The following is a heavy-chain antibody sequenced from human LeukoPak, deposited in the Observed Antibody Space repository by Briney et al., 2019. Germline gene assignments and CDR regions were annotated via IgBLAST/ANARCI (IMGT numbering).Heavy chain of an antibody. CDR3: ARGHYYFDY. CDR1: GFTFSTYW. J-gene: IGHJ4*02. Sequence: GGSLRLSCAASGFTFSTYWMSWVRQAPGKGLEWVANIKQDGSEKYYVDSVKGRFTISRDNAKNSVYLQMNSLRGEDTAVYYCARGHYYFDYWGPGTLVTVSS. V-gene: IGHV3-7*04. CDR2: IKQDGSEK.